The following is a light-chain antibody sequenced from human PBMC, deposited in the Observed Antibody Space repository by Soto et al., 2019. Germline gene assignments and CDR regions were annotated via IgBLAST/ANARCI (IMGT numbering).Light chain of an antibody. CDR3: LSYAGSYNFV. Sequence: QSALTQPPSASGSPGQSVAISCTGTSSDVGGYNYVSWYQQHPGKAPKLMIYEVNKRPSGVPDRFSGSKSGNTASLTVSGLQADDEADYYCLSYAGSYNFVFGSGTKLTVL. CDR1: SSDVGGYNY. CDR2: EVN. V-gene: IGLV2-8*01. J-gene: IGLJ1*01.